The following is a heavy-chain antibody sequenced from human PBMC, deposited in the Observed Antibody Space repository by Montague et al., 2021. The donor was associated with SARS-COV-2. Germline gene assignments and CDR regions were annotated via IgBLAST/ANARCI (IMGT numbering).Heavy chain of an antibody. Sequence: TLSLTCTVSGGSISSGSYYWSWIRQPAGKGLEWIGRIYTSGSTHYNPSLKSRVTISVDTSKNQFSLRLSSVTAADTAVDYCARVGMGTMVRGVIPAYYYYGMDVWGQGTTVTVSS. V-gene: IGHV4-61*02. D-gene: IGHD3-10*01. CDR1: GGSISSGSYY. J-gene: IGHJ6*02. CDR2: IYTSGST. CDR3: ARVGMGTMVRGVIPAYYYYGMDV.